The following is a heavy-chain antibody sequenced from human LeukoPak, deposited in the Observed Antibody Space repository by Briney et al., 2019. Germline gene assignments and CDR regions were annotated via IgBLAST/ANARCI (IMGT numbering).Heavy chain of an antibody. D-gene: IGHD5-18*01. J-gene: IGHJ4*02. CDR1: GGSISSYY. CDR2: IYYSGST. V-gene: IGHV4-59*08. Sequence: SETLSLTCTISGGSISSYYWSWIRQPPGKGLEWIGYIYYSGSTNYNPSLKSRVTISVDTSKNQFSLKLSSVTAADTAVYYCARGYVDTAMWGYFDYWGQGTLVTVSS. CDR3: ARGYVDTAMWGYFDY.